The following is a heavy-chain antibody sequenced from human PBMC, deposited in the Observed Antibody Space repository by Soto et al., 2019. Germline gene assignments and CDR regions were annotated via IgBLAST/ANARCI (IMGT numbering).Heavy chain of an antibody. Sequence: SLRLSCAASGFTFSSYWMSWVRQAPGKGLEWVANIKQDVGEKYYVDSVKGRFTISRDNAKNSLYLQMNSLRGDDTAVYYCVRDYRVGYGYGPFDYWGQGTLVTVSS. V-gene: IGHV3-7*03. J-gene: IGHJ4*02. D-gene: IGHD5-18*01. CDR1: GFTFSSYW. CDR2: IKQDVGEK. CDR3: VRDYRVGYGYGPFDY.